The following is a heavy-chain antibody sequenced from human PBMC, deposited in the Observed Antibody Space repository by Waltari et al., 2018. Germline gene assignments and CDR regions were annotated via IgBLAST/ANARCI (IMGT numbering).Heavy chain of an antibody. CDR1: GYPFTAYY. CDR3: ARDEARGGGDFDY. CDR2: INPNSGGT. Sequence: QVQLVQSVAEVTKPGASVKVSCKAPGYPFTAYYIHLVPQAPGQGLEWMGWINPNSGGTNDAQKFQGRVTMTRDTSISTAYMELSRLRSDDTAVYYCARDEARGGGDFDYWGQGTLVTVSS. J-gene: IGHJ4*02. V-gene: IGHV1-2*02. D-gene: IGHD3-16*01.